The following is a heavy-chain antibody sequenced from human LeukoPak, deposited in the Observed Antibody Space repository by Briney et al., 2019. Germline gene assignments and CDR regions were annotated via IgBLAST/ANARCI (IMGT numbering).Heavy chain of an antibody. CDR1: GFTFYTYA. CDR3: AKDPSDFLVDC. D-gene: IGHD2-21*02. V-gene: IGHV3-23*01. Sequence: GGSLRLSCAASGFTFYTYAMNWVRQAPGKGLQWVAAISGSGGTTYYADSVKGRFTISRDNSKNTVYLQLSSLRAEGTAVYYCAKDPSDFLVDCWGQGTLVTVSS. J-gene: IGHJ4*02. CDR2: ISGSGGTT.